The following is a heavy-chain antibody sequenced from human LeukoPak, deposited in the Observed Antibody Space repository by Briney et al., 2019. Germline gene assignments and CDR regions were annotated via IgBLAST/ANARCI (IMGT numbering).Heavy chain of an antibody. V-gene: IGHV3-23*01. CDR2: ISDSGDST. CDR1: GFTFSSYA. J-gene: IGHJ4*02. Sequence: PGGSLRLSCAASGFTFSSYAMRWVRQAPGKGLKWVSAISDSGDSTYYADSVKGRFTISRDNSKNTLYLQMNSLRAEDTAAYYCTKDTYYDSSGYFDSWGQGTLVTVSS. CDR3: TKDTYYDSSGYFDS. D-gene: IGHD3-22*01.